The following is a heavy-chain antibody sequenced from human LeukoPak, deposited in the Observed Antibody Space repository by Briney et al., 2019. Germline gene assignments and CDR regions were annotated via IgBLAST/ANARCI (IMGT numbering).Heavy chain of an antibody. CDR2: ISHDGSYE. Sequence: HPGRSLRLSCAASGFTFSRYGMHWVRQAPGKGLEWVAVISHDGSYEYYPDSVKGRFTISRDSSKNTLYLQMNSLRAEDTAVYYCAKDGVGATSLDCWGQGTLVSVSS. CDR3: AKDGVGATSLDC. V-gene: IGHV3-33*06. J-gene: IGHJ4*02. D-gene: IGHD1-26*01. CDR1: GFTFSRYG.